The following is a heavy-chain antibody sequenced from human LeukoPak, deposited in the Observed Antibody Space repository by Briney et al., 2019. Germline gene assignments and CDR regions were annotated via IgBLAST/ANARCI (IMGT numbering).Heavy chain of an antibody. J-gene: IGHJ4*02. D-gene: IGHD3-10*01. Sequence: GGSLRLSCAASRFTFSSSAMSWVRQAPGKGLEWVSTISDSGGSTYYADSVKGRFTISRDNSKSTLYPQVNSLRAEDTAVYYCAKSHSEAQRGYFDYWGQGTLVTVSS. V-gene: IGHV3-23*01. CDR1: RFTFSSSA. CDR2: ISDSGGST. CDR3: AKSHSEAQRGYFDY.